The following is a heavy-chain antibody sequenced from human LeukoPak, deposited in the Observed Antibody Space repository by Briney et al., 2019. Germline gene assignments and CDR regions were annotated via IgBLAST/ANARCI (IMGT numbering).Heavy chain of an antibody. V-gene: IGHV3-21*01. CDR1: GFTFSSYA. J-gene: IGHJ4*02. D-gene: IGHD2-2*01. CDR3: ARDYEYCSSTSCYGG. Sequence: GGSLRLSCAASGFTFSSYAMNWVRQAPGKGLEWVSSISSSSSYIYYADSVKGRFTISRDNAKNSLYLQMNSLRAEDTAVYYCARDYEYCSSTSCYGGWGQGTLVTVSS. CDR2: ISSSSSYI.